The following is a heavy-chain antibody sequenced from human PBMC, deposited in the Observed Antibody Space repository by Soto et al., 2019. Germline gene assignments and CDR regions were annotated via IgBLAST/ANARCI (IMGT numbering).Heavy chain of an antibody. Sequence: QLQLQESGPGLVKPSETLSLTCTVSGGSISSSRYYWGWIRQPPGKELEWIGNIYYSGTTYYNPSLKSRVTISVDTSKNQFSLKLTSVTAADTAVYYCARRLAVTGTTQYYFVYWGQGTLVTVSS. J-gene: IGHJ4*02. V-gene: IGHV4-39*01. CDR3: ARRLAVTGTTQYYFVY. CDR2: IYYSGTT. D-gene: IGHD6-19*01. CDR1: GGSISSSRYY.